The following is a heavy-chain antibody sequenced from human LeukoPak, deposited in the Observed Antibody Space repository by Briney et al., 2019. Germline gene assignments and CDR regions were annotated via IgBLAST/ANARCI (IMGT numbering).Heavy chain of an antibody. V-gene: IGHV3-20*04. J-gene: IGHJ6*03. D-gene: IGHD3-16*02. CDR1: GFTFDDYG. CDR2: INWNGSGA. Sequence: PGGSLRLSCAASGFTFDDYGMSWVRQAPGKGLEWVSGINWNGSGAGYADSVKGRFTISRDNAKNSLYLQMNSLKAEDTALFYWGKFLRKLSGGGGDYYFYMDVWGKGTTVTVSS. CDR3: GKFLRKLSGGGGDYYFYMDV.